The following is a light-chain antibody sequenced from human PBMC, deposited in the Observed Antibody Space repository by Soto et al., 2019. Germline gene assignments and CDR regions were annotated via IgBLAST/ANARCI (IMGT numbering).Light chain of an antibody. V-gene: IGKV1-39*01. CDR3: QLSLTTPYI. CDR1: QCIGTY. CDR2: AAS. J-gene: IGKJ2*01. Sequence: DIQMTQSPSSLAASVEDRVTSTSRASQCIGTYLNWYQQKIGTAPKLLIYAASSLQSGVPSRFSGSGSGTDFTLTISSLQPEDFATYFCQLSLTTPYIFGQGTKVEIK.